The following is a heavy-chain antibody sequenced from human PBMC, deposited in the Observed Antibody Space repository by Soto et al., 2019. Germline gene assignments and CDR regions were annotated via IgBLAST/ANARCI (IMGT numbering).Heavy chain of an antibody. CDR1: GFTFSSYA. Sequence: GGSLRLSCAASGFTFSSYAMHWVRQAPGRGLEWVAVISYDGSNKYYADSVKGRFTISRDNSKNTLYLQMNSLRAEDTAVYYCARRLPTFWSGPRRGYYYGMDVWGQGTTVTVSS. CDR3: ARRLPTFWSGPRRGYYYGMDV. D-gene: IGHD3-3*01. V-gene: IGHV3-30-3*01. J-gene: IGHJ6*02. CDR2: ISYDGSNK.